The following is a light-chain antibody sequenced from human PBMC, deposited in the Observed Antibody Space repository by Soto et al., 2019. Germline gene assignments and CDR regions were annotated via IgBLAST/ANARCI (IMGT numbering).Light chain of an antibody. CDR1: QSISSY. Sequence: DIQMTQSPSSLSASVGDRVTITCRASQSISSYVNWYQQKPGKAPKLLIYAASSLQSGVPSRFSRSGSGKDFTLTISSLQPEDFATYFCQQSYSTPRAFGGGTKVEIK. CDR2: AAS. J-gene: IGKJ4*01. V-gene: IGKV1-39*01. CDR3: QQSYSTPRA.